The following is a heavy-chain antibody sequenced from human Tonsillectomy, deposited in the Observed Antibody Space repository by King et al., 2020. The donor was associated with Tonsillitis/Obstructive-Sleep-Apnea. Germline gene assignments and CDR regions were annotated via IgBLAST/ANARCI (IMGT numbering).Heavy chain of an antibody. CDR1: GFTFSSYA. CDR2: ISDSGGST. D-gene: IGHD4-23*01. CDR3: ANLYGGNSGSHFDY. J-gene: IGHJ4*02. V-gene: IGHV3-23*04. Sequence: VQLVESGGGLVQSGGSLRLSCAASGFTFSSYAMSWVRQAPGKGLEWGSGISDSGGSTYYADSVKGRFTISRDNSKNTLYLQMNSLRAADTAVYYCANLYGGNSGSHFDYWGQGTLVTVSS.